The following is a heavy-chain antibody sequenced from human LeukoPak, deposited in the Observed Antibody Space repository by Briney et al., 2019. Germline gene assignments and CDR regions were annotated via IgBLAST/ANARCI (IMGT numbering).Heavy chain of an antibody. J-gene: IGHJ4*02. Sequence: GGSLRLSCAASGFTLSDYPMSWVRQAPRKGLDWDSPISARGGSTYYQHSVKGRLTIYRDHSKNALYLQMNSLRPEGTGVYCCGRHPTVVVAATYFDWWRQGTLVSVST. CDR1: GFTLSDYP. CDR3: GRHPTVVVAATYFDW. CDR2: ISARGGST. V-gene: IGHV3-23*01. D-gene: IGHD2-15*01.